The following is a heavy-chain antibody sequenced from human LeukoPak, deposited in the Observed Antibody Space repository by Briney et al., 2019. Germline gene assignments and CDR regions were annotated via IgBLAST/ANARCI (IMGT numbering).Heavy chain of an antibody. CDR1: GYTFSNYD. Sequence: ASVKVSCKASGYTFSNYDMNWVRQATGQGLEWMGWVNPNSDNTAYTQKFQGRVTMTRDTSISTAYMELSSLTSEDTAVYYCARANYGSGTYLVDYWGQGTLVTVSS. V-gene: IGHV1-8*02. CDR2: VNPNSDNT. J-gene: IGHJ4*02. CDR3: ARANYGSGTYLVDY. D-gene: IGHD3-10*01.